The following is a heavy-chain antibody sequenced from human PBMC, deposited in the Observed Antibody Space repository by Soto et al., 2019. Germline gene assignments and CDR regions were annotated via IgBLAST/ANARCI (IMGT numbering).Heavy chain of an antibody. CDR1: GFTFSGYA. CDR2: ISGGGGTTT. V-gene: IGHV3-23*01. Sequence: PGGSLRLSCAASGFTFSGYAMTWVRQAPGKGLEWVSSISGGGGTTTYYADSVKGRFTISRDNAKSSLYLLMNSLRAEDTAVYYCARGNYYYGLDVWGQGTTVTVSS. CDR3: ARGNYYYGLDV. J-gene: IGHJ6*02.